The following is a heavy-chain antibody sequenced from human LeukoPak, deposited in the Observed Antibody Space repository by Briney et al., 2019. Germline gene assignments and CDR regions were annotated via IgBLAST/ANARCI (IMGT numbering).Heavy chain of an antibody. J-gene: IGHJ4*02. CDR1: GFTVSSNY. V-gene: IGHV3-9*01. CDR3: AKGTRRFLEWLPHDY. CDR2: ISWNNGSI. D-gene: IGHD3-3*01. Sequence: GGSLRLSCAASGFTVSSNYMSWVRQAPGKGLEWVSGISWNNGSIGYADSVKGRFTISRDNAKNSLYLQMNSLRAEDTALYYCAKGTRRFLEWLPHDYWGQGTLVTVSS.